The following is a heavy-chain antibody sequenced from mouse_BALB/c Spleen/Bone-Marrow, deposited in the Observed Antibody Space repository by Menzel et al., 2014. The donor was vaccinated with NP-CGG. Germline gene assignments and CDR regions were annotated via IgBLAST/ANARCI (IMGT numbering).Heavy chain of an antibody. CDR1: GFTFSRYS. V-gene: IGHV5-9*03. D-gene: IGHD2-10*01. Sequence: LVKPGGSLKLSCAASGFTFSRYSMSWVRQTPEKRLEWVATIISGGGXTYYPDCVKGRFTISRDNAKNNLYLQISSLRSEDTALYYCVRSSPSYNGKRGDYAMDPWGQGTSVTVSS. J-gene: IGHJ4*01. CDR2: IISGGGXT. CDR3: VRSSPSYNGKRGDYAMDP.